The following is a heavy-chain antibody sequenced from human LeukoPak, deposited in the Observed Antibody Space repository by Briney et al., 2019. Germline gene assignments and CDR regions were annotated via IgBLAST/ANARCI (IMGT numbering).Heavy chain of an antibody. Sequence: SETLSLTCTVSGDSISSYYWNWIRQPAGKGLEWIGRIYTSGSPNYNPSLKSRVTMSVDTSKNQFSLKLSSVTAADTAVYYCARDTTPTIFGVGDDNWFDPWGQGTLVTVSS. D-gene: IGHD3-3*01. CDR3: ARDTTPTIFGVGDDNWFDP. V-gene: IGHV4-4*07. CDR2: IYTSGSP. CDR1: GDSISSYY. J-gene: IGHJ5*02.